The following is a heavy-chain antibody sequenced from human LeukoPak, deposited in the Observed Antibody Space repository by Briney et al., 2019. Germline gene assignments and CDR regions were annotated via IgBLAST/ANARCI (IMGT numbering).Heavy chain of an antibody. Sequence: SETLSLTCTVSGGSISDYYWNWIRQPPGKGLEWIGYIYYSGSTTYNPSLKSRVTMSVDTAKNQFSLKLRSVTAADTMVYYCARGDFCSKSNCYLRPMDVWGKGTTVTVSS. D-gene: IGHD3-3*01. J-gene: IGHJ6*03. CDR1: GGSISDYY. V-gene: IGHV4-59*01. CDR3: ARGDFCSKSNCYLRPMDV. CDR2: IYYSGST.